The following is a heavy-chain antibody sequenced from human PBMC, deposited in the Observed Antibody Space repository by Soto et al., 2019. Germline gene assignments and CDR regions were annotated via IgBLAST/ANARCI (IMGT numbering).Heavy chain of an antibody. CDR3: ARGRIYYYMDV. V-gene: IGHV3-74*01. D-gene: IGHD2-15*01. J-gene: IGHJ6*03. CDR2: INSDGSST. Sequence: PGGSLRLSCAASGFTFSDVWMHWVRQAPGKGLVWVSRINSDGSSTNYAESVKGRFTMSRDNAKNTLYLQMNSLRVDDTAAYYCARGRIYYYMDVWGKGTTVTVSS. CDR1: GFTFSDVW.